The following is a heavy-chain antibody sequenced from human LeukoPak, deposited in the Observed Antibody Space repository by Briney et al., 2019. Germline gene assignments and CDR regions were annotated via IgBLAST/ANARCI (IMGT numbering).Heavy chain of an antibody. CDR3: ARVLLWFGELSDLYFDY. J-gene: IGHJ4*02. CDR1: GFTFGDYY. V-gene: IGHV3-11*06. Sequence: KPGGSLRLSCAASGFTFGDYYMSWIRQAPGKGLEWVSYISSSSSYTNYADSVKGRFTISRDNAKNSLYLQMNSLRAEDTAVYYCARVLLWFGELSDLYFDYWGQGTLVTVSS. D-gene: IGHD3-10*01. CDR2: ISSSSSYT.